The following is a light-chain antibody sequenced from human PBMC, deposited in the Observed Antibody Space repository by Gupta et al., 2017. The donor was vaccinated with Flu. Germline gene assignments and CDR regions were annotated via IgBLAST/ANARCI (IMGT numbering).Light chain of an antibody. CDR2: DDS. CDR3: QVWMSDSDHYA. Sequence: SSVLTQPPSVSVAPGETARVTCGGHNIGSKSVHWYQQRPGQAPVLVIYDDSDRPSGIPERFSGSNSWNAATLTISRVEAGDEADYFCQVWMSDSDHYAFGTGTKVTVL. CDR1: NIGSKS. V-gene: IGLV3-21*02. J-gene: IGLJ1*01.